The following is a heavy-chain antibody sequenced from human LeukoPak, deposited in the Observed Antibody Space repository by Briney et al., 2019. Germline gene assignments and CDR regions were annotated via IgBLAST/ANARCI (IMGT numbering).Heavy chain of an antibody. CDR2: ISSSSYYI. Sequence: GGSLRLSCAASGFTVSSNYMSWVRQAPGKGLEWVSSISSSSYYIYYADSVKGRFTISRDNAKNSLYLQMNSLRAEDTAVYYCAREGCSSASCSSYYYMDVWGKGTTVTVSS. CDR1: GFTVSSNY. J-gene: IGHJ6*03. D-gene: IGHD2-2*01. CDR3: AREGCSSASCSSYYYMDV. V-gene: IGHV3-21*01.